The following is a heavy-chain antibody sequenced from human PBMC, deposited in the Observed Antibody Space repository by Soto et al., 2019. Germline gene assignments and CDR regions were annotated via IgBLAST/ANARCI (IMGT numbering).Heavy chain of an antibody. Sequence: GGSLRLSCAASGFTFSSYAMSWVRQAPGKGLEWVSAISGSGGSTYYADSVKGRFTISRDNSKNTLYLQMNSLRAEDTAVYYCAKDPLPRGYSYGFPSSPWYSDYWGQRTLVTVSS. D-gene: IGHD5-18*01. CDR3: AKDPLPRGYSYGFPSSPWYSDY. CDR2: ISGSGGST. CDR1: GFTFSSYA. V-gene: IGHV3-23*01. J-gene: IGHJ4*02.